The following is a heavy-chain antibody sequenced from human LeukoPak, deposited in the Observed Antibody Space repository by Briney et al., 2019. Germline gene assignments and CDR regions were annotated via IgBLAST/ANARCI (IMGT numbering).Heavy chain of an antibody. J-gene: IGHJ6*03. CDR2: IRNDGSNK. D-gene: IGHD2-21*01. CDR3: AKDWCCCGGECYQFYYMDV. Sequence: PGGSLRLSCAVSGFTFSGYGMHWVRQAPGKGLERVAFIRNDGSNKDDVKSVKGRFTISRDNSKNTLYLQMNSLSTEDTAVYYCAKDWCCCGGECYQFYYMDVWGKGTTVNVS. V-gene: IGHV3-30*02. CDR1: GFTFSGYG.